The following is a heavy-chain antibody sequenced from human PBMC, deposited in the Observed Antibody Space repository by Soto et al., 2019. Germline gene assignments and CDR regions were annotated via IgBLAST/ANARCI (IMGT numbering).Heavy chain of an antibody. D-gene: IGHD6-25*01. CDR1: GFTFSDYG. CDR3: GKVSSQRLGWFDS. J-gene: IGHJ5*01. CDR2: ISSDGNER. Sequence: QVHLVESGGGVVQPGRSLRLSCAASGFTFSDYGMNWVRQAPGKGLEWLAVISSDGNERYYADSLKGRFTISRDNSENTLYLEMSSVRVEDTAVYYCGKVSSQRLGWFDSWGQGTQVTVSS. V-gene: IGHV3-30*18.